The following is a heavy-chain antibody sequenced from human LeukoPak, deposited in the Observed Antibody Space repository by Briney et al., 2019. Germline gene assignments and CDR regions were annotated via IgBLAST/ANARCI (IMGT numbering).Heavy chain of an antibody. CDR1: GFTFSSYS. CDR3: ARRGGSRGWGAFDI. CDR2: ISSSSSYI. V-gene: IGHV3-21*04. Sequence: PGRSLRLSCAASGFTFSSYSMNWVRQAPGKGLEWVSSISSSSSYIYYADSVKGRFTISRDNSKNTLSLQMSSLRVEDTAIYYCARRGGSRGWGAFDIWGQGTIVTVSS. J-gene: IGHJ3*02. D-gene: IGHD6-19*01.